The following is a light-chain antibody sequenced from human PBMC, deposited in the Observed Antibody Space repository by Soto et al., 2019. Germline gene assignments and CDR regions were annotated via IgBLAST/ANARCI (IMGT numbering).Light chain of an antibody. CDR1: QSVSSN. CDR2: RAS. J-gene: IGKJ1*01. Sequence: DILMTQSPATLSLSPGGRATLSCRASQSVSSNLAWYQQKPGQAPRLLIQRASTRATGIPARFSGSGSGTEFTLTISSLQSEDFDVYFCQQYNHWPGTLAPGTNV. CDR3: QQYNHWPGT. V-gene: IGKV3-15*01.